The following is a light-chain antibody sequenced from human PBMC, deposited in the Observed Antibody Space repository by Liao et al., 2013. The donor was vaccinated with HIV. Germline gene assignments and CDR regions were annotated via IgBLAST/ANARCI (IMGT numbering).Light chain of an antibody. J-gene: IGLJ1*01. CDR3: QAWDTTTAAYV. CDR2: HNN. Sequence: SYELTQPPSLSVSPGQTAHITCTGAQLFDQSAFWYQQRPGQSPVLVIYHNNKRPSGIPERFSGSKSGITATLTITGTQAMDEADYYCQAWDTTTAAYVFGTGTKVTVL. CDR1: QLFDQS. V-gene: IGLV3-1*01.